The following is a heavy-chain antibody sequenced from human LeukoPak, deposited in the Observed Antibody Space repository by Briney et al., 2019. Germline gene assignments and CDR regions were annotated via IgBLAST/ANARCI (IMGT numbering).Heavy chain of an antibody. CDR3: ARDTVATTFDY. V-gene: IGHV3-7*04. CDR2: IKQDGSDK. Sequence: PGGSLRLSCAASGFTFSNYWMGWVRQAPGKGLEWVANIKQDGSDKYYVDSVKGRFTISRDNAKNSLYLQMNSLRAEDTAVYYCARDTVATTFDYWGQGTVVTVSS. J-gene: IGHJ4*02. CDR1: GFTFSNYW. D-gene: IGHD4-17*01.